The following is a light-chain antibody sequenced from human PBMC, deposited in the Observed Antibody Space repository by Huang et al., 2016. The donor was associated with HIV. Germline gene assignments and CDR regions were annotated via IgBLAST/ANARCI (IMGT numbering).Light chain of an antibody. CDR1: RTVSTN. V-gene: IGKV3-15*01. J-gene: IGKJ4*01. Sequence: IVMTQSPATLSVSPGERVTLSCRANRTVSTNLAWYQQRPGQAPRLLIYGSSTRAPGVPARFSGSGSGTDCSLTLSSLQSEDFALYYCHQYNNWRLSFGGGTRVDI. CDR3: HQYNNWRLS. CDR2: GSS.